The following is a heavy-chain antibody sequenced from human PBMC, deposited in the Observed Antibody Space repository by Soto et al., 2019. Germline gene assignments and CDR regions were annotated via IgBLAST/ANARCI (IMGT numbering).Heavy chain of an antibody. CDR2: IYYSGST. D-gene: IGHD3-16*01. V-gene: IGHV4-59*12. J-gene: IGHJ6*02. Sequence: PSETLSLTCTVSGGYISSYYCSWIRQPPGKGLEWIGYIYYSGSTYYNPSLKSRVTISVDTSKNQFSLKLSSVTAADTAVYYCARDRHGGTPQYYYYYYGMDVWGQGTTVTVSS. CDR1: GGYISSYY. CDR3: ARDRHGGTPQYYYYYYGMDV.